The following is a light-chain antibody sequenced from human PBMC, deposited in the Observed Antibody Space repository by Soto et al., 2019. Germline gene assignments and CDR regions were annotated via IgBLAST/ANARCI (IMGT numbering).Light chain of an antibody. J-gene: IGLJ2*01. CDR2: EVS. V-gene: IGLV2-14*01. CDR3: NSYTRDNTSV. Sequence: HSALTQPPSASGSPGQSVTISCTGTSSDVGGYNYVSWYQQHPGKAPKLMIYEVSNRPSGVSIRFSGSKSGNTASLTISGLQAEDEADYYCNSYTRDNTSVFGGGTKLTVL. CDR1: SSDVGGYNY.